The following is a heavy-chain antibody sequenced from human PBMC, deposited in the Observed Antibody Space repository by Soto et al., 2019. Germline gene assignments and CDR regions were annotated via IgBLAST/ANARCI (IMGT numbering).Heavy chain of an antibody. D-gene: IGHD3-10*01. CDR1: GGSVSSGSYY. V-gene: IGHV4-61*01. J-gene: IGHJ6*02. CDR3: ASAYYYGLGRGRSMDV. Sequence: QVQLQESGPGLVKPSETLSLTCTVSGGSVSSGSYYWSWIRQPPGKGLEWIGYIYDAVNTNYNPSLKSRATISXGTXKXQLSLKLSSVTAAATAVYYCASAYYYGLGRGRSMDVWGQGPTVTVSS. CDR2: IYDAVNT.